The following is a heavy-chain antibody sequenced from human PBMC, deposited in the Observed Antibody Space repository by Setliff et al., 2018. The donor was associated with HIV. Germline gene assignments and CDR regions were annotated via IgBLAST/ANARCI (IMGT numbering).Heavy chain of an antibody. CDR3: ARTLIQLWFGY. CDR1: GFNFSDDY. CDR2: ISSSGSFT. D-gene: IGHD5-18*01. Sequence: PGGSLRLSCVVSGFNFSDDYMSWIRQAPGKGLEWVSYISSSGSFTYYADSVKGRFTISRDNSKNTLYLQMNSLRAEDTAVYYCARTLIQLWFGYWGQGTLVTVSS. V-gene: IGHV3-11*03. J-gene: IGHJ4*02.